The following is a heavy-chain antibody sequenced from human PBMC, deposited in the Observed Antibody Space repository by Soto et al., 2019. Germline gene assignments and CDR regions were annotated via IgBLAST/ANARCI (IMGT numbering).Heavy chain of an antibody. J-gene: IGHJ5*02. CDR3: AKDLWEMATITWFDP. CDR2: ISGSGGTT. CDR1: GFTFNNYA. Sequence: GGSLRLSCAASGFTFNNYAMSWVRQTPGKGLEWVSSISGSGGTTYYADFEKGRFTISRDNSKNTLWLQLNSLRAEDTAVYYCAKDLWEMATITWFDPWGQGTLVTVSS. V-gene: IGHV3-23*01. D-gene: IGHD5-12*01.